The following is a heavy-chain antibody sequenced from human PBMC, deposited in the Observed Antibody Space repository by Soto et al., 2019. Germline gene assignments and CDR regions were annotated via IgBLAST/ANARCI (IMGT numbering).Heavy chain of an antibody. CDR3: ARTHYGGNSGSYV. Sequence: TLSLTGTVSGGSISSYYWSWIRQPPGKALEWLARIDWDDDKYYSTSLKTRLTISKDTSKNQVVLTMTNMDPVDTATYYCARTHYGGNSGSYVWGQGTLVTVSS. D-gene: IGHD4-17*01. CDR1: GGSISSYY. CDR2: IDWDDDK. V-gene: IGHV2-70*11. J-gene: IGHJ4*02.